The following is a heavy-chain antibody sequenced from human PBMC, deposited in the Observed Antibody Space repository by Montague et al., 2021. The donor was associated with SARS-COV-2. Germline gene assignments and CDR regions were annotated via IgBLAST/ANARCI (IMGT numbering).Heavy chain of an antibody. D-gene: IGHD3-3*01. CDR1: GFTVSSNY. CDR2: IYSGGST. CDR3: AREAEIFGVVISPLFY. Sequence: SLRLSCAASGFTVSSNYMSWVRQAPGKGLEWVSVIYSGGSTYYADSVKGRFTISRDNSKNTLYLQMNSLRAEDTAVYYCAREAEIFGVVISPLFYWGQGTLVTVSS. V-gene: IGHV3-66*01. J-gene: IGHJ4*02.